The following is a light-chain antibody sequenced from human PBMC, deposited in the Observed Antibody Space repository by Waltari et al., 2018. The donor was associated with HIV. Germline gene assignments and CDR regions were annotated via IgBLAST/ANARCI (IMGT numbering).Light chain of an antibody. J-gene: IGLJ2*01. Sequence: SVLTQPPSVSAAPGQTARISCEGTGLGSKSVHWYQQKPGQAPVVVVYDNYDRASNTPARISGSKSGNVATLTVARVEAADESDFHCQVWDGNSGQVVFGGGTRLIV. CDR3: QVWDGNSGQVV. CDR2: DNY. V-gene: IGLV3-21*02. CDR1: GLGSKS.